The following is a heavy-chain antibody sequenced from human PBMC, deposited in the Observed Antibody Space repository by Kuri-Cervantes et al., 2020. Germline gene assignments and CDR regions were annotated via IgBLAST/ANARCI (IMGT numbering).Heavy chain of an antibody. CDR3: ARDRLGSSGQGWFDP. CDR1: GGTFSSYA. V-gene: IGHV1-69*05. D-gene: IGHD3-22*01. Sequence: SVKVSCKASGGTFSSYAISWVRQAPGQGLEWMGGIIPPFGTTNYAQKFQDRVTITTDESRSTAYMELNSLRSDDTAVYYCARDRLGSSGQGWFDPWGQGTLVTVSS. J-gene: IGHJ5*02. CDR2: IIPPFGTT.